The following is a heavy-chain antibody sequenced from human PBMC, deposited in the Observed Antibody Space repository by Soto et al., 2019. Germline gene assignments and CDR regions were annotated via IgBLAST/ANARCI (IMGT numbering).Heavy chain of an antibody. Sequence: GASVKVSCKASGYTFISYYIHWVRQAPGQGLEWMGLINPSDAYTDYAQKFQGRVTLTRDTSTSIVYMELRSLRSEDTAVYYCARVAPPGDYWGQGTLVTVSS. CDR2: INPSDAYT. CDR1: GYTFISYY. J-gene: IGHJ4*02. CDR3: ARVAPPGDY. V-gene: IGHV1-46*01.